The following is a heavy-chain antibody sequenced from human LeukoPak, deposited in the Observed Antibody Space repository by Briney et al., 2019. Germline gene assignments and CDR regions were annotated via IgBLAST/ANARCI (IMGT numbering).Heavy chain of an antibody. CDR1: GFTFSSYA. J-gene: IGHJ4*02. Sequence: GGSLRLSCAASGFTFSSYAMHWVRQAPGKGLEWVAVISYDGSNKYYADSVKGRFTIPRDNSKNTLYLQMNSLRAEDTAVYYCASSGPATGYYFDYWGQGTLVTVSS. V-gene: IGHV3-30-3*01. D-gene: IGHD2-2*01. CDR3: ASSGPATGYYFDY. CDR2: ISYDGSNK.